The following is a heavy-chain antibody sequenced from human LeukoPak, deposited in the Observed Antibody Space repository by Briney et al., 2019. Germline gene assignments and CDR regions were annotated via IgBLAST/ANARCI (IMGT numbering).Heavy chain of an antibody. Sequence: GGSLRLSCAASGFTFSSYGMHWVRQAPGKGLEGVAVISYDGSNKYYADSVEGRFTISRDNSKNTLYLQMNSLRAEDTAVYYCAKLGYCSGGSCYPFDYWGQGTLVTVSS. D-gene: IGHD2-15*01. CDR1: GFTFSSYG. CDR2: ISYDGSNK. CDR3: AKLGYCSGGSCYPFDY. J-gene: IGHJ4*02. V-gene: IGHV3-30*18.